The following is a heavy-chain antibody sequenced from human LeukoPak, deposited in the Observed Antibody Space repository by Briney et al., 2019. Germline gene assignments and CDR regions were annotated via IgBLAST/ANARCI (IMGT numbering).Heavy chain of an antibody. CDR2: IYYSGST. D-gene: IGHD3-3*01. J-gene: IGHJ4*02. CDR1: GVTINDFY. V-gene: IGHV4-59*01. CDR3: ARLSGDLFDY. Sequence: GSLRLSCAVSGVTINDFYLSMSWIRQPPGKGLEWIGYIYYSGSTNYNPSLKSRVTISVDTSKNQFSLKLSSVTAADTAVYYCARLSGDLFDYWGQGTLVTVSS.